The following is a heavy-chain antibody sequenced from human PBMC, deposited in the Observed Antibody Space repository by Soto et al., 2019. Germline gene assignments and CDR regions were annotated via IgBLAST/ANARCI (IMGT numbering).Heavy chain of an antibody. J-gene: IGHJ6*02. CDR1: GGTFSSYT. CDR2: IIPILGIA. V-gene: IGHV1-69*02. Sequence: QVQLVQSGAEVKKPGSSVKVSCKASGGTFSSYTISWVRQAPGQGLEWMGRIIPILGIANYAQKFQGRVTITADKSTSTAYMELSSLRSDDTAVYYCARAGVPDPHYYYGMDVWGQGTTVTVSS. D-gene: IGHD3-10*01. CDR3: ARAGVPDPHYYYGMDV.